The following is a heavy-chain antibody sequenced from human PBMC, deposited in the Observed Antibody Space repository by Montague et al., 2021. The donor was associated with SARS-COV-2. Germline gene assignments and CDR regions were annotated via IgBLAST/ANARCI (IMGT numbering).Heavy chain of an antibody. CDR3: ARLVWFGGLSSENWFDP. Sequence: SETLSLTCTVSGGSISSSSNYWGWIRQPPGKGLEWIGSIYYSGSTYYNSSLKGRVTISVDTSKNQFSLKLNSVTAADTAVYYCARLVWFGGLSSENWFDPWGQGTLVTVSS. V-gene: IGHV4-39*01. CDR2: IYYSGST. J-gene: IGHJ5*02. D-gene: IGHD3-10*01. CDR1: GGSISSSSNY.